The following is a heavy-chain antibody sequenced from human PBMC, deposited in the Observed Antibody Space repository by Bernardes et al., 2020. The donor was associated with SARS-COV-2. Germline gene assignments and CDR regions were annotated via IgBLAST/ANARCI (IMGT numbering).Heavy chain of an antibody. V-gene: IGHV4-34*01. CDR1: GGSFSGYY. D-gene: IGHD5-12*01. Sequence: SETLSLTCAVYGGSFSGYYWSWIRQPPGKGLEWIGEINHSGRTNYNPSLKSRVTISVDTSKNQFSLKLSSVTAADTAVYYCARAVEGYSGYELCWFDSWGQGTLSTVSS. CDR2: INHSGRT. J-gene: IGHJ5*01. CDR3: ARAVEGYSGYELCWFDS.